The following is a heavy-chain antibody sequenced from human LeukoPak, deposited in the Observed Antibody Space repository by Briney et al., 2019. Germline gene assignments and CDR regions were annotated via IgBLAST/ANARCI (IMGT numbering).Heavy chain of an antibody. CDR3: ERIDYGDYVDYIDYYYYGMDV. CDR1: GYTFATYG. V-gene: IGHV1-18*01. D-gene: IGHD4-17*01. J-gene: IGHJ6*02. CDR2: ISAYNGNT. Sequence: ASVKVSCKASGYTFATYGVSWVRQAPGQGLEWMGWISAYNGNTNYQQKLQGRVTMTTDTSTSTAYMEMRRLRSDEKAVYYCERIDYGDYVDYIDYYYYGMDVWGQGTTVTVSS.